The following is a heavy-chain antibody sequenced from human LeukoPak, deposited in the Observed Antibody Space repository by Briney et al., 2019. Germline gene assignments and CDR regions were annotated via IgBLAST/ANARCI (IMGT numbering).Heavy chain of an antibody. CDR2: INPNSGGT. Sequence: ASVKVSCKASGYTFTGYYMHWVRQAPGQGLEWMGWINPNSGGTNYAQKFQGRVTMTRDTSISTAYMELSKLRSDDTAVYYCARGGVALSYYGMDVWGQGTTVTVSS. CDR1: GYTFTGYY. J-gene: IGHJ6*02. CDR3: ARGGVALSYYGMDV. D-gene: IGHD2-8*01. V-gene: IGHV1-2*02.